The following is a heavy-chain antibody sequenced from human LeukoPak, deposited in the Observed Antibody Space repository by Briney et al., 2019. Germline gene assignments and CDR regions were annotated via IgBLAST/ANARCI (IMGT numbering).Heavy chain of an antibody. CDR2: IYHTGSA. CDR3: ASRKLGNDY. Sequence: PSETLSLTCTTSGGSVSDYYWSWIRQSPGKGLEWIGYIYHTGSASYSPSLKSRVTISADTSQNQFSLKLSSVTAADTAVYYCASRKLGNDYWGQGTLVTVSS. CDR1: GGSVSDYY. J-gene: IGHJ4*02. D-gene: IGHD7-27*01. V-gene: IGHV4-59*02.